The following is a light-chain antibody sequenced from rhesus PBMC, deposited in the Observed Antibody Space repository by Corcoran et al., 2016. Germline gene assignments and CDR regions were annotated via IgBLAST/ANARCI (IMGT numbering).Light chain of an antibody. CDR2: YAN. J-gene: IGKJ4*01. CDR1: QGISSY. Sequence: DIQMSQSPSSLSASVGDRVTITCRASQGISSYLNWYQQKPGKAPKALIYYANSLASGVPSRFSGSGSGTEFTLPISGLQPEDFATYYCQQGNSNPLTFGGGTKVELK. CDR3: QQGNSNPLT. V-gene: IGKV1-32*02.